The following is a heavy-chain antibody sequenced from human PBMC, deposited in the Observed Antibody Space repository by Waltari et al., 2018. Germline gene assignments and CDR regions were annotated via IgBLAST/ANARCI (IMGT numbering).Heavy chain of an antibody. CDR1: GFIFSPYR. CDR3: TRGVRLEAAWVSYNWFDT. CDR2: ISNSGSFV. D-gene: IGHD3-16*01. Sequence: QLVDSGGGLVKPGGSLRLSRAASGFIFSPYRMHWVRQAPGKGLEWVSSISNSGSFVYYGDSVKGRFTISRDNAKNSLSLQMNNLRVEDTAVYYCTRGVRLEAAWVSYNWFDTWGQGTLVTVSS. J-gene: IGHJ5*02. V-gene: IGHV3-21*01.